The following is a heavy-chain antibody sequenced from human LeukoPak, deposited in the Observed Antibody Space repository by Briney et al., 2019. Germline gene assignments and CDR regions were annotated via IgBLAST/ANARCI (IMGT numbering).Heavy chain of an antibody. Sequence: PGGSLRLSCAASGFTFSRYWMHWVRQAPGKGPVWVSRINSDGSSTSYADSVKGRFTISRDNAKNTLYLQMNSLRAEDTAVYYCARGARGSSGWYEGGPIDHWGQGTLVTVSS. D-gene: IGHD6-19*01. V-gene: IGHV3-74*01. CDR3: ARGARGSSGWYEGGPIDH. CDR2: INSDGSST. J-gene: IGHJ4*02. CDR1: GFTFSRYW.